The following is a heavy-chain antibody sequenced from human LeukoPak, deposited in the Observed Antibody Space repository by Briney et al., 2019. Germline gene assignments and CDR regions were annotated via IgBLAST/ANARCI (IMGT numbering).Heavy chain of an antibody. V-gene: IGHV4-39*07. J-gene: IGHJ5*02. CDR2: IYYSGST. D-gene: IGHD3-10*01. CDR1: GGSISSSSYY. CDR3: ARDGGSGSYYNWFDP. Sequence: SETLSLTCTVSGGSISSSSYYWGWIRQPPGKGLEWIGSIYYSGSTYYNPSLKSRVTISVDRSKNQFSLKLSSVTAADTAVYYCARDGGSGSYYNWFDPWGQGTLVTVSS.